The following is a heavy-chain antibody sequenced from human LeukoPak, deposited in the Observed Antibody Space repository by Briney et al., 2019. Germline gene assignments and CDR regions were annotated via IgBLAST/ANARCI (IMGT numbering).Heavy chain of an antibody. D-gene: IGHD4-23*01. CDR1: GYTFTSYG. V-gene: IGHV1-18*01. CDR2: ISAYYGNT. CDR3: ARLRGGDYGGNNYYYGRDV. J-gene: IGHJ6*02. Sequence: GASVKVSCKASGYTFTSYGISWVRQAPGQGLEWMGWISAYYGNTNYAQKLQGRVTMTTDTSTSTAYMELRSLRSDDTAVYYCARLRGGDYGGNNYYYGRDVWGQGTTVTLPS.